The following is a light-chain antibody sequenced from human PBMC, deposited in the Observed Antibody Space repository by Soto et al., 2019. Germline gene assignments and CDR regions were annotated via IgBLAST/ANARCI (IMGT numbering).Light chain of an antibody. J-gene: IGKJ1*01. CDR2: GAS. V-gene: IGKV3-15*01. CDR1: QSVNSD. Sequence: ETVMTQSPATLSVSPGERATLACRASQSVNSDLAWYQQKPGQAPRLLIYGASTRATGIPARFSGSGSGTEFTLTISSLQSEDFAVYYCHQYDNWPETFGQWTKVEIK. CDR3: HQYDNWPET.